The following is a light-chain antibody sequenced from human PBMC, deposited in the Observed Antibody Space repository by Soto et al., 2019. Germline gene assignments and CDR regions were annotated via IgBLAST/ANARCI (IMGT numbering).Light chain of an antibody. CDR3: QNYNNVPFT. V-gene: IGKV1-27*01. J-gene: IGKJ4*01. CDR1: QGIGSD. CDR2: DAS. Sequence: DIQMTQSPSSLSASVGDRVTIICRASQGIGSDLAWYQQKPGKVPKLLIYDASTLQSGVPSRFSGSGSGTDFTLTISSLQPEDVATYYCQNYNNVPFTFGGGTKVEIK.